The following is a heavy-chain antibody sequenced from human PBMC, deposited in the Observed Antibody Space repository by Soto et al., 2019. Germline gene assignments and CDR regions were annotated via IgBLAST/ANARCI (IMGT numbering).Heavy chain of an antibody. V-gene: IGHV1-69*13. J-gene: IGHJ5*02. CDR2: IIPIFGTA. D-gene: IGHD1-1*01. CDR3: ARAPHTLQYNWLDP. CDR1: GGTFRSYA. Sequence: GPPVKVSCKASGGTFRSYAISWVRQAPGQGLEWMGGIIPIFGTANYAQKFQGRVTITADEHTSTAYMELSSLRSEDTAVYYCARAPHTLQYNWLDPWGQGTMVTVSS.